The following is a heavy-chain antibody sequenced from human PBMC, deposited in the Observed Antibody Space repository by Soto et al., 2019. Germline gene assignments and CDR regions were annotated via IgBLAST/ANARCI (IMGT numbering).Heavy chain of an antibody. Sequence: QVQLVESGGGVVQPGRSLRLSCAASGFTFSNYGMHWVRQAPGKGLEWVAVIWYDGNNEDYADSVKGRFTISRDNYKNTLYLQMNSLRAEDTAVYYCARDGEEYNRYDFVSLDWGQGTLVTVSS. J-gene: IGHJ4*02. CDR3: ARDGEEYNRYDFVSLD. CDR1: GFTFSNYG. D-gene: IGHD5-12*01. CDR2: IWYDGNNE. V-gene: IGHV3-33*01.